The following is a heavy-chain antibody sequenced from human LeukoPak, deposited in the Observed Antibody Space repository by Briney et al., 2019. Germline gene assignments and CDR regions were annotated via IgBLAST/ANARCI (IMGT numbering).Heavy chain of an antibody. D-gene: IGHD3-22*01. J-gene: IGHJ3*02. Sequence: GGSLRLSCAASGFTFDEYGMSWVRQAPGKGLGWVSGINWNGGSTGYADSVKGRFTISRDNAKNSLYLQMNSLRAEDTALYYCASANTYYYDSSGYPFDICGQGTMVTVSS. CDR3: ASANTYYYDSSGYPFDI. CDR1: GFTFDEYG. V-gene: IGHV3-20*04. CDR2: INWNGGST.